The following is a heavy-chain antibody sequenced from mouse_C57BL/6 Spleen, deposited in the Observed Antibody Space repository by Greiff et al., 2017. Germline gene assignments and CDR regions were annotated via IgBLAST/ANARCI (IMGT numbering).Heavy chain of an antibody. CDR1: GFTFSDYG. CDR2: ISSGSSTI. D-gene: IGHD2-4*01. J-gene: IGHJ4*01. V-gene: IGHV5-17*01. CDR3: ARPEYDYDYYAMDY. Sequence: EVQLQESGGGLVKPGGSLKLSCAASGFTFSDYGMHWVRQAPEKGLEWVAYISSGSSTIYYADTVKGRFTISRDNAKNTLFLQMTSLRSEDTAMYYCARPEYDYDYYAMDYWGQGTSVTVSS.